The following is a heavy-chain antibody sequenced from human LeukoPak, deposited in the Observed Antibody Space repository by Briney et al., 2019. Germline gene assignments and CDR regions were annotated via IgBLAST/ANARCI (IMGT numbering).Heavy chain of an antibody. CDR2: IYYSGST. CDR3: AREVVPAASFDY. V-gene: IGHV4-39*02. J-gene: IGHJ4*02. Sequence: KPSETLSLTCTVSGGSISSSSYYWGWIRQSPGKGLEWIGSIYYSGSTYYNPSLKSRVTISVDTSKNQFSLKLSSVTAADTAVYYCAREVVPAASFDYWGQGTLVTVSS. CDR1: GGSISSSSYY. D-gene: IGHD2-2*01.